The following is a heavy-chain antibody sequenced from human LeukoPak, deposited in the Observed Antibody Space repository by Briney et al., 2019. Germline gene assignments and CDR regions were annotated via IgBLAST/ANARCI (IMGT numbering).Heavy chain of an antibody. V-gene: IGHV4-59*02. CDR1: GGSVSSYY. D-gene: IGHD5-18*01. CDR2: IYYSGST. Sequence: SKTLSLTCTVSGGSVSSYYWSWIRQPPGKGLEWIGYIYYSGSTNYNPSLKSRVTISVDTSKNQFSLKLSSVTAADTAVYYCARTEESGYSYGYFGYYYYMDVWGKGTTVTVSS. CDR3: ARTEESGYSYGYFGYYYYMDV. J-gene: IGHJ6*03.